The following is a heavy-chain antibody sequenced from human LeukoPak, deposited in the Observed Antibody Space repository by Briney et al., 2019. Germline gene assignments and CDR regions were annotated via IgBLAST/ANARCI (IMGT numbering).Heavy chain of an antibody. CDR1: GGTFSSYA. Sequence: ASVKVSCKASGGTFSSYAISWVRQAPGQGLEWMGWINPNSGGTNYAQKFQGRVTMTRDTSISTAYMELSRLRSDDTAVYYCARERRSVYCSGGSCYPTAFDYWGQGTLVTVSS. J-gene: IGHJ4*02. D-gene: IGHD2-15*01. CDR3: ARERRSVYCSGGSCYPTAFDY. V-gene: IGHV1-2*02. CDR2: INPNSGGT.